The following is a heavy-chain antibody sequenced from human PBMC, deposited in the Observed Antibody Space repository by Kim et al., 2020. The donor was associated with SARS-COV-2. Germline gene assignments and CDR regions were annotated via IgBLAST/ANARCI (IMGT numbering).Heavy chain of an antibody. Sequence: YADSVKGRFTISRDNSKNTLYLQMNSLGAEDTAVYYCAKPDAMARGGMDVWGQGTTVTVSS. CDR3: AKPDAMARGGMDV. D-gene: IGHD3-10*01. J-gene: IGHJ6*02. V-gene: IGHV3-23*01.